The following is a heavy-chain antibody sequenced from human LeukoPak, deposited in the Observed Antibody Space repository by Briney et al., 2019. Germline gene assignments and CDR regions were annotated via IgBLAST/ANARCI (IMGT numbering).Heavy chain of an antibody. Sequence: PSETLSLTCTVSGGSISSGSYYRRWIRQPAGKGLEWIGRIYTSGCTNYNPSLKSRVTMSVDTSKNQVSLKLSSVTAADTAVYYCARILGSSIDYWGQGTLVTVSS. D-gene: IGHD6-13*01. CDR1: GGSISSGSYY. CDR2: IYTSGCT. V-gene: IGHV4-61*02. CDR3: ARILGSSIDY. J-gene: IGHJ4*02.